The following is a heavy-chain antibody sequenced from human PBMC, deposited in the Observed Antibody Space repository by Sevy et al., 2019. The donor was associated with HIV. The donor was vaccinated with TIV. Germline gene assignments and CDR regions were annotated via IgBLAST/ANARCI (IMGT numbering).Heavy chain of an antibody. V-gene: IGHV3-15*01. D-gene: IGHD2-15*01. CDR1: GFTFINAW. J-gene: IGHJ4*02. CDR3: STGPGGRWPHLDY. CDR2: IKRNTDGRTT. Sequence: GGSLRLSCAASGFTFINAWMNWVRQAPGKGLEWVGRIKRNTDGRTTDYAETVKGRFTISRDDSKNTLYLQMNSLKTEDAAVDYCSTGPGGRWPHLDYWGQGTLVTVSS.